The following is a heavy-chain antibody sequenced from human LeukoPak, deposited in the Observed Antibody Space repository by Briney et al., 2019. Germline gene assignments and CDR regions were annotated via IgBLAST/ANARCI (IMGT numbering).Heavy chain of an antibody. D-gene: IGHD3-10*01. CDR1: GGSISSYY. V-gene: IGHV4-59*01. Sequence: SETLSLTCTVSGGSISSYYWSWIRQPPGKGLEWIGYIYYSGSTNYNPFLKSRVTISVDTSKNQFSLKLSSVTAADTAVYYCALYGSGSYFDYWGQGTLVTVSS. CDR2: IYYSGST. J-gene: IGHJ4*02. CDR3: ALYGSGSYFDY.